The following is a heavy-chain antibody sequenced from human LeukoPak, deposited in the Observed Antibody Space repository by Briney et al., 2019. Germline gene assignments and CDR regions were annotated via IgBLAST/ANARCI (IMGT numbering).Heavy chain of an antibody. CDR2: INPSGGST. J-gene: IGHJ4*02. V-gene: IGHV1-46*01. Sequence: ASVKVSCKASGYTFTSYYMHWVRQAPRQGLEWMGIINPSGGSTSYAQKFQGRVTMTRDTSTSTVYMELSSLRSEDTAVYYCARDSGSYISFDYWGQGTLVTVSS. CDR1: GYTFTSYY. CDR3: ARDSGSYISFDY. D-gene: IGHD1-26*01.